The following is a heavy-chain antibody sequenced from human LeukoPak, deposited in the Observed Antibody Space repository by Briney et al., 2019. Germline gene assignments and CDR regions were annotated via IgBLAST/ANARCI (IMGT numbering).Heavy chain of an antibody. V-gene: IGHV3-21*01. Sequence: PGGSLRLSCAASGFTFSSYSMNWVRQAPGKGLEWVSSISSSSSYIYYADSVKGRFTISRDNAKNSLYLQMNSLRAEDTAVYYCAREEPYYYDSSGYQPQYFDYWGQGTLVTVSS. CDR3: AREEPYYYDSSGYQPQYFDY. D-gene: IGHD3-22*01. CDR1: GFTFSSYS. J-gene: IGHJ4*02. CDR2: ISSSSSYI.